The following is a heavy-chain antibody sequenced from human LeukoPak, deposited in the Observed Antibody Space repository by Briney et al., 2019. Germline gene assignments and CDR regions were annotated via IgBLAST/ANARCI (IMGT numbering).Heavy chain of an antibody. D-gene: IGHD6-6*01. J-gene: IGHJ4*02. CDR3: ARAHGVYSSSLGFDY. V-gene: IGHV4-59*01. CDR2: IYYSGST. CDR1: GGSISSYY. Sequence: ASETLSLTCTVSGGSISSYYWSWIRRPPGKGLEWIGYIYYSGSTNYNPSLKSRVTISVDTSKNQFSLKLSSVTAADTAVYYCARAHGVYSSSLGFDYWAREPWSPSPQ.